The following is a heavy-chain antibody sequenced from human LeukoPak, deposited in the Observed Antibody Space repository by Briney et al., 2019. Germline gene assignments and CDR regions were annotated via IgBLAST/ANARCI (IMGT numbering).Heavy chain of an antibody. Sequence: SETLSLTCTVSGGSISSTAFHWGWNRQPPGKGLEWIGSIYYSGSTYYNPSLKSRVTISVDTSKNQFSLKLSSVTAADTAVYYCTRSGTMVVMRPMYYWGQGTLVTVSS. J-gene: IGHJ4*02. CDR3: TRSGTMVVMRPMYY. CDR2: IYYSGST. D-gene: IGHD2-21*01. V-gene: IGHV4-39*01. CDR1: GGSISSTAFH.